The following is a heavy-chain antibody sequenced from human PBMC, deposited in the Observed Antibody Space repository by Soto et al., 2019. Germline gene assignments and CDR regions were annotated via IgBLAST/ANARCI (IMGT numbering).Heavy chain of an antibody. CDR2: INAGNGNT. D-gene: IGHD3-22*01. J-gene: IGHJ4*02. CDR3: ARGPDSSGYYYFVPLADY. CDR1: GYTFTSYA. Sequence: ASVKVSCKASGYTFTSYAMHWVRQAPGQRLEWMGWINAGNGNTKYSQKFQGRVTITRDTSASTAYMELSSLRSEDTAVYYCARGPDSSGYYYFVPLADYWGQGTLVTVSS. V-gene: IGHV1-3*01.